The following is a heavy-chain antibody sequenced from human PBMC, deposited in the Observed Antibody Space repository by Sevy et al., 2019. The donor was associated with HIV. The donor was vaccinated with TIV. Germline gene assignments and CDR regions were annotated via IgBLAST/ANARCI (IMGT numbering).Heavy chain of an antibody. V-gene: IGHV3-11*06. Sequence: GGSLTLSCAASGFTFSDYYMSWIRHAPGKGLEWVSYISSSSSYTNYADSVKGRFTISRDNAKNSLYLQMNSLRAEDTAVYYCARDSRGYCSSTSCYSHYYYYGMDVWGQGTTVTVSS. J-gene: IGHJ6*02. CDR2: ISSSSSYT. D-gene: IGHD2-2*02. CDR1: GFTFSDYY. CDR3: ARDSRGYCSSTSCYSHYYYYGMDV.